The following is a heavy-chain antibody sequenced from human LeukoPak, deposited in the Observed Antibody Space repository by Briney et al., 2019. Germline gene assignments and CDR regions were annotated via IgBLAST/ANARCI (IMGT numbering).Heavy chain of an antibody. J-gene: IGHJ4*02. CDR1: GYTFNGYY. Sequence: ASVNFSCKPSGYTFNGYYMHWVRQAPGPGLEWMGWINPNSCGTNYALQFLGRVPMTRVTSIGKAHLELSMLQSDDTAHHYVAIEVQWIQLWRDYWGQGRLVTV. CDR3: AIEVQWIQLWRDY. D-gene: IGHD5-18*01. V-gene: IGHV1-2*02. CDR2: INPNSCGT.